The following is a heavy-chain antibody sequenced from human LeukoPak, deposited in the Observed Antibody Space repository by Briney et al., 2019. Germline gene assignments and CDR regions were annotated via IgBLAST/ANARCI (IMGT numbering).Heavy chain of an antibody. V-gene: IGHV4-34*01. Sequence: SETLSLTCAVYGGSFSGYYWSWIRQPPGKGLEWIGEINHSGSTNHNPSLKSRVTISVDTPKNQFSLKLSSVTAADTAVYYCARGHRNHYYHSNTGHFDYWGQGTLVTVSS. D-gene: IGHD3-22*01. CDR2: INHSGST. CDR1: GGSFSGYY. J-gene: IGHJ4*02. CDR3: ARGHRNHYYHSNTGHFDY.